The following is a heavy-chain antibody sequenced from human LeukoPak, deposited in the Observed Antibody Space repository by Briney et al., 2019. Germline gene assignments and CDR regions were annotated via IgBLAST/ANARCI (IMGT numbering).Heavy chain of an antibody. D-gene: IGHD6-19*01. J-gene: IGHJ4*02. CDR2: ISTSGGIT. CDR3: ARAGYSSGFGY. Sequence: GGSLRLSCAASGFTFSTCAMSWVRQAPGTGLEWVSVISTSGGITYYADSVKGRFTISRDNSKNTLYLQVNSLRAEDTAVYYCARAGYSSGFGYWGQGTLVTVSS. CDR1: GFTFSTCA. V-gene: IGHV3-23*01.